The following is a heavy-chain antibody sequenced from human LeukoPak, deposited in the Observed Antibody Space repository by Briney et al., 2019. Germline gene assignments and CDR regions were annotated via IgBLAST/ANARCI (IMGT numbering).Heavy chain of an antibody. J-gene: IGHJ4*02. CDR1: GYTFTSYG. CDR3: ARAFSTSGWYTYYFDY. D-gene: IGHD6-19*01. V-gene: IGHV1-18*01. Sequence: GASVKVSCKTSGYTFTSYGISWVRQAPGQGLEWMGWISGDNGNTNYAQKLQGRVTMTTDTSTNTAYMELRSLISDDTAVYYCARAFSTSGWYTYYFDYWGQGTLVTVSS. CDR2: ISGDNGNT.